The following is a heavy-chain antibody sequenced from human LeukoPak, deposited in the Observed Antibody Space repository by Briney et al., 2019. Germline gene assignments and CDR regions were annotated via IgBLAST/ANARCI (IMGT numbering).Heavy chain of an antibody. D-gene: IGHD1-26*01. V-gene: IGHV1-3*01. CDR2: INAGSGNT. CDR1: GYTFTSYG. CDR3: ARFLGGSYGMDV. Sequence: ASVKVSCKASGYTFTSYGISWVRQAPGQGLEWMGWINAGSGNTKFSQKFQGRVTITRDTSASTAYMELSSLRSEDTAVYYCARFLGGSYGMDVWGQGTTVTVSS. J-gene: IGHJ6*02.